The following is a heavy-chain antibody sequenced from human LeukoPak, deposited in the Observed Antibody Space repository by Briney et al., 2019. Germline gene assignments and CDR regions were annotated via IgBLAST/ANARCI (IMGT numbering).Heavy chain of an antibody. D-gene: IGHD6-6*01. CDR2: ISWDGGST. Sequence: GGSLRLSCAASGFTFDDYAMHWVRQAPGKGLEWVSLISWDGGSTYYADSVKGRFTISRDNSKNSLYLQMNSLRAEDTALYYCAKEGGLEYSSSSGYWYFDLWGRGTLVTVSS. V-gene: IGHV3-43D*03. CDR3: AKEGGLEYSSSSGYWYFDL. J-gene: IGHJ2*01. CDR1: GFTFDDYA.